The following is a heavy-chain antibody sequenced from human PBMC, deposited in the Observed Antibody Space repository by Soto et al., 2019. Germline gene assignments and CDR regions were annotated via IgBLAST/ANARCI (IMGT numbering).Heavy chain of an antibody. D-gene: IGHD6-6*01. CDR2: ISGSGGST. CDR1: GFTFSSYA. CDR3: AKDLPYEYSSSSYIDN. Sequence: GGSLRLSCAASGFTFSSYAMSWVRQAPGKGLEWVSAISGSGGSTYYADSVKGRFTISRDNSKNTLYLQMNSLRAEDTTVYYCAKDLPYEYSSSSYIDNWSRGTLVTVYS. J-gene: IGHJ4*02. V-gene: IGHV3-23*01.